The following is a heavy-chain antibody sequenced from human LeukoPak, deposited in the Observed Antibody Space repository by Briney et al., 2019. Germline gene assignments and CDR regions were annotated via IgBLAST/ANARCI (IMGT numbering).Heavy chain of an antibody. CDR3: ARDPSVGYFDL. Sequence: SETLSLTCTVSGGSISSSSYYWSWIRQPPGKGLEWIGYIYYSGSTNYNPSLKSRVTISVDTSKNQFSLKLSSVTAADTAVYYCARDPSVGYFDLWGRGTLVTVSS. CDR2: IYYSGST. V-gene: IGHV4-61*01. J-gene: IGHJ2*01. CDR1: GGSISSSSYY. D-gene: IGHD6-6*01.